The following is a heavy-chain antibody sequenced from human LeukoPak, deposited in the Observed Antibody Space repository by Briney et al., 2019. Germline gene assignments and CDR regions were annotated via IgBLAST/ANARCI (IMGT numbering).Heavy chain of an antibody. CDR2: IYYSGNT. CDR3: ARLGDTVSTDRYFDY. J-gene: IGHJ4*02. CDR1: GGSISSSSYY. V-gene: IGHV4-39*01. Sequence: SETLSLTCTVSGGSISSSSYYWGRIRQPPGNGLEWIGSIYYSGNTYYNPSLKSRVTLSVDTSKNQFSLKLSSVTAADTAVYYCARLGDTVSTDRYFDYWGQGTLVTVSS. D-gene: IGHD5/OR15-5a*01.